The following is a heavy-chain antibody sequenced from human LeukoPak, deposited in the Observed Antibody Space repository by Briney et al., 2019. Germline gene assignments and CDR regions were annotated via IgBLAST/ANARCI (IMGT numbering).Heavy chain of an antibody. J-gene: IGHJ4*02. Sequence: ASVKVSCKASGYTFTDYGMNWVRQAPGQGLEYMGWINTITGNPTYAQDLTGRLVLFFDTAVGTAYLQISSLKAEDTAVYYCARSYSLVAARDLWGERPLVTVSS. CDR1: GYTFTDYG. D-gene: IGHD5-12*01. CDR2: INTITGNP. CDR3: ARSYSLVAARDL. V-gene: IGHV7-4-1*02.